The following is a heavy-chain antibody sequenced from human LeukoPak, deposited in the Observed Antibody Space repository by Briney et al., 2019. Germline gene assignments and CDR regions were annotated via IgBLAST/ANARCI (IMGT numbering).Heavy chain of an antibody. Sequence: GGSLRLSCAASGLTFSSYGMHWVRQAPGKGLEWVAVIWYDGSNKYYADSVKGRFTISRDNSKNTLYLQMNSLRAEDTAVYYCARRSTSCYAFDYWGQGTLVTVSS. J-gene: IGHJ4*02. V-gene: IGHV3-33*01. CDR3: ARRSTSCYAFDY. D-gene: IGHD2-2*01. CDR1: GLTFSSYG. CDR2: IWYDGSNK.